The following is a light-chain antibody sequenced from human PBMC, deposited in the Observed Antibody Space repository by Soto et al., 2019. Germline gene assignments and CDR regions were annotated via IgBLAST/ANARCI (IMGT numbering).Light chain of an antibody. CDR3: QQRSNWPSIT. CDR1: QSVSSSY. J-gene: IGKJ5*01. V-gene: IGKV3D-20*02. CDR2: GAS. Sequence: EIVLTHSPGTLSLSPGERATLSCSSSQSVSSSYLAWYQQKPGQAPRLLIYGASSRATGIPDRFSGSGSGTDFTLTINSLEPEDSAVYYCQQRSNWPSITFGQGTRLEIK.